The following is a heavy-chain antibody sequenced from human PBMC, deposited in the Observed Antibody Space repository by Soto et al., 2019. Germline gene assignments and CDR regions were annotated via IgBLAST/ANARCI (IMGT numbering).Heavy chain of an antibody. CDR1: GFTFNSNA. V-gene: IGHV3-30*18. J-gene: IGHJ4*01. D-gene: IGHD3-16*01. CDR2: ISYDGSVI. CDR3: AKDRATCYALDF. Sequence: QVQLVESGGGVVQPGTSLRLSCATSGFTFNSNAMHWVRQAPGKGLEWVAFISYDGSVIYYADSVKGRFTISRDNSKNTLYQRMNSLGPEDTAVYYCAKDRATCYALDFWGHGTLVTVSS.